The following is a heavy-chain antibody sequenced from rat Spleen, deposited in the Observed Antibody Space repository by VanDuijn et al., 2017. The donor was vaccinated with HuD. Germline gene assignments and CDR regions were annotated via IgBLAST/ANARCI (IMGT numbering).Heavy chain of an antibody. CDR3: SRGDGSWDY. Sequence: EVQLVETGGGLVRPGRSLKLSCVVSGLTFRSYWMYWIRQAPAKGLEWVAYISPSGGITDYRDSVKGRFAISRDTAKSTLYLQMDSLGSEDTATYYCSRGDGSWDYWGQGVMVTVSS. V-gene: IGHV5-19*01. CDR2: ISPSGGIT. J-gene: IGHJ2*01. CDR1: GLTFRSYW. D-gene: IGHD5-1*01.